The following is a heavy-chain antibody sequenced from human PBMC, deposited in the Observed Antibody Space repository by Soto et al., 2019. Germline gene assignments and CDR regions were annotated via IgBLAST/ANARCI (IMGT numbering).Heavy chain of an antibody. J-gene: IGHJ4*02. CDR1: GLTFSSYA. V-gene: IGHV3-23*01. Sequence: SLRLSCAASGLTFSSYAMSWVRQAPGKGLEWVSAISGSGGSTYYADSVKGRFTISRDNSKNTLYPQMNSLRAEDTAVYYRAKSGEVVTTLLYFDYWGQGTLVTVSS. CDR3: AKSGEVVTTLLYFDY. D-gene: IGHD4-17*01. CDR2: ISGSGGST.